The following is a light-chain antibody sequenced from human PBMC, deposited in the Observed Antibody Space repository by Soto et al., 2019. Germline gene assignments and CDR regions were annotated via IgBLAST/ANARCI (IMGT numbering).Light chain of an antibody. CDR3: SSYTSSSTLV. CDR2: EVS. J-gene: IGLJ1*01. Sequence: QSALTQPASVSGSSGRSITISCTGTSSDVGGYNYVSWYQQHPGKAPKLMIYEVSTRPSGVSNRFSGSKSGNTASLTISGLQAEDEPDYYCSSYTSSSTLVFGTGTKLTVL. CDR1: SSDVGGYNY. V-gene: IGLV2-14*01.